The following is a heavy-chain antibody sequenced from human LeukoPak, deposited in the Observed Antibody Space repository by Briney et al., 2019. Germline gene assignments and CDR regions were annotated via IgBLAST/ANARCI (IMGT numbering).Heavy chain of an antibody. Sequence: PGGSLRLSCAASGFTFSSYAMSWVRQAPGKGLEWVSAISASGGTTYYADSVKGRFTISRDNPKNTLYLQMSSLRAEDTAVYYCAKEPREYCSSTSCPNWIDPWGQGTLATVSS. CDR3: AKEPREYCSSTSCPNWIDP. V-gene: IGHV3-23*01. D-gene: IGHD2-2*01. CDR1: GFTFSSYA. CDR2: ISASGGTT. J-gene: IGHJ5*02.